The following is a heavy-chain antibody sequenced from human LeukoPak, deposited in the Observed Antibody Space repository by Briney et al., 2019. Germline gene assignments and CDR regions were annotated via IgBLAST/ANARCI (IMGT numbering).Heavy chain of an antibody. CDR2: IYYSGST. CDR3: ARGTMVRGAPTLDY. J-gene: IGHJ4*02. V-gene: IGHV4-59*01. CDR1: GGSISSYY. Sequence: SETLSLTCTGSGGSISSYYWSWIRQPPGKGLEWIGYIYYSGSTNYNPSLKSRVTISVDTSKNQFSLKLSSVTAADTAVYYCARGTMVRGAPTLDYWGQGTLVTVSS. D-gene: IGHD3-10*01.